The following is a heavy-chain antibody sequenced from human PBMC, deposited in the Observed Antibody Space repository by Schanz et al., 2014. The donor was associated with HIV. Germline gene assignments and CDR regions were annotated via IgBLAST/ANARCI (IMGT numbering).Heavy chain of an antibody. Sequence: EVQLVESGGGLVKPGGSLRLSCAASGFSFSDYYMSWVRQAPGKGLEWVSVISGSGGSTYYADSVKGRFTISRDNSKNTLYLQMNSLRDEDTAVYYCARAGVTDLFDHWGQGTLVTVSP. V-gene: IGHV3-23*04. D-gene: IGHD2-21*02. J-gene: IGHJ4*02. CDR1: GFSFSDYY. CDR2: ISGSGGST. CDR3: ARAGVTDLFDH.